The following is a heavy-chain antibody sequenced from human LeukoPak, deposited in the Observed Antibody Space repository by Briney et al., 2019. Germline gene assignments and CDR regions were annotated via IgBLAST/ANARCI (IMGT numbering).Heavy chain of an antibody. V-gene: IGHV3-23*01. CDR1: GFTFSSYA. CDR3: AKDQYSSGLDAFDI. D-gene: IGHD6-19*01. J-gene: IGHJ3*02. Sequence: RPGGSLRLSCAASGFTFSSYAISWVSQAPGKWLEWVSAISGSGGSTYYADSVKGRFTISRDNTKNTLYLQKNSLRAEDTAVDYCAKDQYSSGLDAFDIWGQGAMVTVSS. CDR2: ISGSGGST.